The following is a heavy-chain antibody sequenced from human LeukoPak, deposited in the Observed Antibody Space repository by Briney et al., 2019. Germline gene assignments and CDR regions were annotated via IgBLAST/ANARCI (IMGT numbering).Heavy chain of an antibody. CDR3: ARDGGDTVTSPFDY. V-gene: IGHV3-23*01. CDR1: GFTFSSYA. J-gene: IGHJ4*02. Sequence: GGSLRLSCAASGFTFSSYAMSWVRQAPGKGLEWVSAIDNRGVTTYYADSVKGRFTISRDNSKNTLYLQMNSLRAEDTAVYYCARDGGDTVTSPFDYWGQGTLVTVSS. D-gene: IGHD4-17*01. CDR2: IDNRGVTT.